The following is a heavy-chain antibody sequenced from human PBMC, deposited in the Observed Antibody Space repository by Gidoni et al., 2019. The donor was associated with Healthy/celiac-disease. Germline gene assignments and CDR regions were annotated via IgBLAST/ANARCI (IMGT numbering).Heavy chain of an antibody. J-gene: IGHJ4*02. CDR1: GWSFSGYY. Sequence: QVQLQQWGAGLLKPSETLSLTRAVYGWSFSGYYWSWIRQPPGKGLEWIGEINHSGSTNYNPSLKRRVTISVDTSKNQFSLKLSSVTAADTAVYYCARGCSNVWGSYRSHCFDYWGQGTLVTVSS. D-gene: IGHD3-16*02. CDR3: ARGCSNVWGSYRSHCFDY. V-gene: IGHV4-34*01. CDR2: INHSGST.